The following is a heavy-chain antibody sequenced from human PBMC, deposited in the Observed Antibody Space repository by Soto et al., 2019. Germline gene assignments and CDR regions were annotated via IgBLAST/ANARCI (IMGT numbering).Heavy chain of an antibody. J-gene: IGHJ4*02. D-gene: IGHD5-18*01. CDR3: ARRQLPYYFDY. CDR1: GGSISSSNW. CDR2: TYHVGIP. Sequence: TSETLSLTCTVSGGSISSSNWWTWVRQAPGKGLEWIGETYHVGIPSYNPSLKSRVTISVDTSKNQFSLKLSSVTAADTAVYYCARRQLPYYFDYWGQGTLVTVSS. V-gene: IGHV4-4*02.